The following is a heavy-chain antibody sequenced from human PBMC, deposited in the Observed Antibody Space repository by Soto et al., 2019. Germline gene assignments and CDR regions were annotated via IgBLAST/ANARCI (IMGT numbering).Heavy chain of an antibody. V-gene: IGHV4-30-2*01. CDR3: ARHETLHGDYRY. D-gene: IGHD4-17*01. CDR1: GGSISSGGYS. Sequence: PSETLSLTCAVSGGSISSGGYSWSWIRQPPGKGLEWIGYIYHSGSTYYNPSLKSRVTISVDTSKNQFSLKLSSVTAADTAVYYCARHETLHGDYRYWGQGTLVTVSS. CDR2: IYHSGST. J-gene: IGHJ4*02.